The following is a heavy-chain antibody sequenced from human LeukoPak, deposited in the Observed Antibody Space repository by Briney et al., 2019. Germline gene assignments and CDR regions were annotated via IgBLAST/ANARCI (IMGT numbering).Heavy chain of an antibody. Sequence: GGSLRLSCAASGFTFSSYAMSWVRQAPGKGLEWVSAISGSGGSTYYADSVKGRFTISRDNSKNTLYLQMNSLRAEDTAVYYCAKDGHDYVWVGYFDYWGQGTLVTVSS. J-gene: IGHJ4*02. V-gene: IGHV3-23*01. CDR3: AKDGHDYVWVGYFDY. D-gene: IGHD3-16*01. CDR2: ISGSGGST. CDR1: GFTFSSYA.